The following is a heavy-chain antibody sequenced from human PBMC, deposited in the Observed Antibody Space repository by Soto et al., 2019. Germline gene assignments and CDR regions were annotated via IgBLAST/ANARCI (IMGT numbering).Heavy chain of an antibody. CDR1: GFTFSSYA. CDR2: ISGSRGGT. J-gene: IGHJ4*02. CDR3: AKENDFWSGYLDY. Sequence: EVQLLESGGGLVQPGGSLRLSCAASGFTFSSYAMSWVRQAPGKGLEWVSTISGSRGGTYYADSVKGRFTTSRDNSKNTLYLQMNSLRAEDTAVYSCAKENDFWSGYLDYWGQGTLVIVSS. V-gene: IGHV3-23*01. D-gene: IGHD3-3*01.